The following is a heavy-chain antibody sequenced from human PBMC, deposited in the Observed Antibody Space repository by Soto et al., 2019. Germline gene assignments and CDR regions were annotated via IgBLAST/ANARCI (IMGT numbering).Heavy chain of an antibody. V-gene: IGHV3-23*01. CDR3: AKDFTAYLSSWFHL. CDR1: EFTFSSNA. Sequence: EVQLLESGGGLVQPGGSLRLSCAASEFTFSSNAMHWVRQAPGKGLEWVSGITGSGSTIFYPDSVKARFTISRDNFKNTLSLHMSSLRAEDTAIYYCAKDFTAYLSSWFHLWGQGTLVTVSS. J-gene: IGHJ5*02. CDR2: ITGSGSTI. D-gene: IGHD6-13*01.